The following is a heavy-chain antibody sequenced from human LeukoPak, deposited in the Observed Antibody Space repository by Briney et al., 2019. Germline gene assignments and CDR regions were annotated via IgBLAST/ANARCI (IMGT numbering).Heavy chain of an antibody. CDR1: GFTFSNYA. CDR3: ARVADYSNSAHADY. CDR2: ISYGDGGT. V-gene: IGHV3-23*01. J-gene: IGHJ4*02. Sequence: PGGSLRLSCEASGFTFSNYAMSWVRQAPGRGLEWVSGISYGDGGTYYADSVKGRFTISRDNSKNTLSLQMNSLRAEDTAVYYCARVADYSNSAHADYWGQGTLVTVSS. D-gene: IGHD4-11*01.